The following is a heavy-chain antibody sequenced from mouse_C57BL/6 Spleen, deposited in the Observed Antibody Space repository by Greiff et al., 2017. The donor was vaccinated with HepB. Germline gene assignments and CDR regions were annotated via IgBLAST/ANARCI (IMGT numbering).Heavy chain of an antibody. Sequence: DVKLVESGGGLVQPGGSMKLSCAASGFTFSDAWMDWVRQSPEKGLEWVAEIRNKANNHATYYAESVKGRFTISRDDSKSSVYLQMNSLRAEDTGIYYCTRGGDYGNYANFDYWGQGTTLTVSS. CDR3: TRGGDYGNYANFDY. V-gene: IGHV6-6*01. CDR1: GFTFSDAW. CDR2: IRNKANNHAT. D-gene: IGHD2-1*01. J-gene: IGHJ2*01.